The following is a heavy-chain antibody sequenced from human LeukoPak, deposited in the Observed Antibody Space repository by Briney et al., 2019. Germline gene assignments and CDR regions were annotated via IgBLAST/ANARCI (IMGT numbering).Heavy chain of an antibody. Sequence: GGSLRLSCAASGLTFSSYWMSWVRQAPGKGLEWVASIKQDGSEKYYMDSVKGRFTISRDNAKNSLYLQMNSLRAEDTAVYYCAPEIENCGQGTLVTVSS. CDR3: APEIEN. V-gene: IGHV3-7*01. CDR2: IKQDGSEK. J-gene: IGHJ4*02. D-gene: IGHD5-24*01. CDR1: GLTFSSYW.